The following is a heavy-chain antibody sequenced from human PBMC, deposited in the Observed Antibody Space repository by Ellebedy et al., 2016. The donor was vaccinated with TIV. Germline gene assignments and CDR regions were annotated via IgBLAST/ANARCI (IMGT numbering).Heavy chain of an antibody. CDR2: ISNNGGST. V-gene: IGHV3-64D*06. CDR3: VKVFIVSRYFDWLSTPLEH. J-gene: IGHJ1*01. CDR1: GFTFSRHY. Sequence: PGGSLRLSCVASGFTFSRHYMHWVRQAPGKGLEYVSAISNNGGSTYYADSVKGRFTISRDNSKNTLYLQMSSLRAEDTAVYYCVKVFIVSRYFDWLSTPLEHWGQGTRVTVSS. D-gene: IGHD3-9*01.